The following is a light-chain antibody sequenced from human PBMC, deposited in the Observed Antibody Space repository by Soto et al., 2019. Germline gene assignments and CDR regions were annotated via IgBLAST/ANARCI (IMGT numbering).Light chain of an antibody. J-gene: IGLJ2*01. V-gene: IGLV2-14*01. CDR3: SSYTTSRTLV. Sequence: QSALTQPASVSGSPGQSITISCTGTSSDVDGYNYVSWYQQHPGKAPTLMIYEVNNRPSGVSNRFSGSKSGNTASLTISGLRAEDEAHYYCSSYTTSRTLVFGGGTKLTVL. CDR2: EVN. CDR1: SSDVDGYNY.